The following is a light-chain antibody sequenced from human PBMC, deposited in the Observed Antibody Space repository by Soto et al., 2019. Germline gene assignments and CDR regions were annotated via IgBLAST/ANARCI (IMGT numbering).Light chain of an antibody. J-gene: IGLJ2*01. Sequence: QSVLTQPPSVSGALGQRVTISCTGSSSNIGAGLDVHWYQQLPGTAPKLLIYGNSNRPSGVPDRFSGSKSGTSASLAITGLQAEDEADYYCQSYDSSLSAYVVFGGGTKVTVL. V-gene: IGLV1-40*01. CDR3: QSYDSSLSAYVV. CDR1: SSNIGAGLD. CDR2: GNS.